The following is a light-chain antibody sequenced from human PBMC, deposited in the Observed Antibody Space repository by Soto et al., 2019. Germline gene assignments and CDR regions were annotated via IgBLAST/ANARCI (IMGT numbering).Light chain of an antibody. CDR3: HQYNNWPPWT. J-gene: IGKJ1*01. CDR1: QTVSITY. Sequence: EIVLTESPATLSLSPWERATLSCRASQTVSITYLTWYQQKPGQSPRLLIHGASTRATGFPARFSGSGSGTEFTLTISSLQSEDYAVYYCHQYNNWPPWTFGQGTKVDIK. V-gene: IGKV3-15*01. CDR2: GAS.